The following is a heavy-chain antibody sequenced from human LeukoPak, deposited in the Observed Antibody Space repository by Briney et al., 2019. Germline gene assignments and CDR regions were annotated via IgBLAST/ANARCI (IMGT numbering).Heavy chain of an antibody. J-gene: IGHJ5*02. D-gene: IGHD3-22*01. CDR2: INPDGRST. Sequence: GGSLRLSCAASGFPFSTYWMHWVRQAPGKGLVWVSRINPDGRSTTYADSVKGRFTISRDNSKNTLYLQMNSLRAEDTAVYYCARVQYYYDSSGITNAPFDPWGQGTLVTVSS. CDR3: ARVQYYYDSSGITNAPFDP. V-gene: IGHV3-74*03. CDR1: GFPFSTYW.